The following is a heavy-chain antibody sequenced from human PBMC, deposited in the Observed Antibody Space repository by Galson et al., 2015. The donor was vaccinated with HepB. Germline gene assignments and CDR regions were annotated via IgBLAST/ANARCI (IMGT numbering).Heavy chain of an antibody. CDR3: TRDLGYYYGSGSDY. CDR2: IRTETYGGTT. J-gene: IGHJ4*02. V-gene: IGHV3-49*04. Sequence: SLRLSCVSSGFTFGDYAMNWVRQAPGKGLEWVAFIRTETYGGTTEYAASVKGRFTIFRDDSNSIAHLQMNSLKIADTAVYYSTRDLGYYYGSGSDYWGQGTLVTVSS. CDR1: GFTFGDYA. D-gene: IGHD3-10*01.